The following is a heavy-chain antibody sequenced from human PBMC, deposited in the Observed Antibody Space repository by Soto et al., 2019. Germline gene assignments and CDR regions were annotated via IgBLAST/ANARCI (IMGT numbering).Heavy chain of an antibody. CDR1: GFTFNIFG. CDR2: ISNDGTNK. CDR3: AKGSTRWLESLLHY. Sequence: GGSLRLSCAASGFTFNIFGMHWVRQAPGKGLEWVALISNDGTNKYYADSVRGRFTISRDSSKNTVFLQMDSLRADDTAVYYCAKGSTRWLESLLHYWGQGILVTVPS. V-gene: IGHV3-30*18. D-gene: IGHD5-12*01. J-gene: IGHJ4*02.